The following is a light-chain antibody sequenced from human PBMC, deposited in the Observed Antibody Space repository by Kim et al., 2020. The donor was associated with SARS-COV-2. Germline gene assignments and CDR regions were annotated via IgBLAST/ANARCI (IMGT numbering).Light chain of an antibody. CDR1: KLGNKY. Sequence: SVSVSPGQTTTITCSGEKLGNKYVSWYHQRPGQSPMLVVFQDDKRPSGISERFSGSNSGNTATLTISGTQALDEGEYFCQAWDSVDFGGGTQLTVL. J-gene: IGLJ2*01. V-gene: IGLV3-1*01. CDR3: QAWDSVD. CDR2: QDD.